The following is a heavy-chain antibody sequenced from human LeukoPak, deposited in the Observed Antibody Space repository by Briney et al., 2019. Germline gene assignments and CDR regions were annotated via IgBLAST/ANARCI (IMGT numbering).Heavy chain of an antibody. CDR3: ARDRLSVGAFDI. D-gene: IGHD1-26*01. CDR2: IYNSESI. Sequence: PSETLSLTCTVSGGSINSVSYYWVWIRQPPGKGLEWIGSIYNSESIYSKPSLRSRVTISLDTSTNQFYLKLSSVTAADTALYFCARDRLSVGAFDIWGQGTMVTVSS. CDR1: GGSINSVSYY. J-gene: IGHJ3*02. V-gene: IGHV4-39*07.